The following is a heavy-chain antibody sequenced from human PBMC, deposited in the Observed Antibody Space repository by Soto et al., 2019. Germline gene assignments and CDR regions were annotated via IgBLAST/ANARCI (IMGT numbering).Heavy chain of an antibody. J-gene: IGHJ5*02. V-gene: IGHV3-23*01. CDR3: AKNRNTGVAGTSCWFGP. CDR1: GFAFSNYD. Sequence: EVQLLESGGGLLQPGGSLRLSCAASGFAFSNYDMSWVRQAPGKGLEWVSAISVSGDTTYYADSVKGRFTISRDNSKNTLYLQMNTLRAEDTAVYYCAKNRNTGVAGTSCWFGPWGQGTLVTVSS. CDR2: ISVSGDTT. D-gene: IGHD6-19*01.